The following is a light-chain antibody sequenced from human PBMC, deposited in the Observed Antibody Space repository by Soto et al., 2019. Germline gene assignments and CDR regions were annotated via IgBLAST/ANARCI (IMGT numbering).Light chain of an antibody. CDR3: QHYVERSPIT. V-gene: IGKV3-20*01. J-gene: IGKJ5*01. CDR2: GAS. CDR1: QSVSSN. Sequence: IVMTQSPATLSVSPGERATLSCRASQSVSSNLAWYQQKPGQAPRLLISGASSRATGIPDRFSGSGSGTDFTLTISRLEPEDFALYYCQHYVERSPITFGQGTRLEI.